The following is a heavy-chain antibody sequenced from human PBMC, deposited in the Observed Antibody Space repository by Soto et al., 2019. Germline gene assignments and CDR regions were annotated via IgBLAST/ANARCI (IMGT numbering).Heavy chain of an antibody. J-gene: IGHJ5*02. D-gene: IGHD6-13*01. CDR1: GGSISEKY. V-gene: IGHV4-4*07. Sequence: SETLSLTCTVSGGSISEKYWNWIRQPPGKGLEWIGLIFANGHTDYNPSLKSRVTMSVDASRNQFSLRLTSMTAADTAVYYCVASLSASGLNWLDPWGRGTLVTVSS. CDR3: VASLSASGLNWLDP. CDR2: IFANGHT.